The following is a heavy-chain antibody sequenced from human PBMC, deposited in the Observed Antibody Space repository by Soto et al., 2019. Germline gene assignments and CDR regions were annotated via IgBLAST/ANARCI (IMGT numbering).Heavy chain of an antibody. CDR3: ARGQLPADTTNFDF. D-gene: IGHD6-19*01. J-gene: IGHJ4*02. CDR1: GFAFSSYA. V-gene: IGHV3-33*01. CDR2: IWFDGSNK. Sequence: QVHLVESGGGVVQPGGSLRLSCAASGFAFSSYAIQWVRQAPGKGLEWVAIIWFDGSNKYYADSVKGRFSISRDKSKNTLSLQMDSQRAEATAGYYYARGQLPADTTNFDFWGQGTLVIVSS.